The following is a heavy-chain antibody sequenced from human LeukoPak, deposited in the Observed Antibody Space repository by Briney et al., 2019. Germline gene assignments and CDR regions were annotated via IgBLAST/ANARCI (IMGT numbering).Heavy chain of an antibody. Sequence: SETLSLTCTVSGGSIRSADYYWSWIRQPPGKGLEWVGYIYYSGSTNYNPSLKSRVTISVDTSKNQFSLKLSSVTAADTAVYYCARGGYDSSGYFTYYFDYWGQGTLVTVSS. CDR1: GGSIRSADYY. D-gene: IGHD3-22*01. V-gene: IGHV4-61*08. J-gene: IGHJ4*02. CDR3: ARGGYDSSGYFTYYFDY. CDR2: IYYSGST.